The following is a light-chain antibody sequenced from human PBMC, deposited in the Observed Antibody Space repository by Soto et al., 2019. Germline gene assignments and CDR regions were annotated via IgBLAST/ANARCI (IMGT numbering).Light chain of an antibody. J-gene: IGLJ2*01. V-gene: IGLV3-21*02. CDR3: QVWDSSSDHPVV. CDR1: NIRSKS. CDR2: DDS. Sequence: SYELTQPPSVSVTPGQTARITCGGNNIRSKSVHWYQQKPGQAPVLVVFDDSDRPSGIPERFSGSNSGNTATLTISRVEAGDEAYYYCQVWDSSSDHPVVFGGGTKLTVL.